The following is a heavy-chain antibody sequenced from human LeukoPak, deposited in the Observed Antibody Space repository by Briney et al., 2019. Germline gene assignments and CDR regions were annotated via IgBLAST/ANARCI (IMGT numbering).Heavy chain of an antibody. D-gene: IGHD3-22*01. CDR1: GYTFTDSY. CDR2: INPNSGGT. J-gene: IGHJ5*02. CDR3: ARGVLAGYDYSGSRFYNRFDP. V-gene: IGHV1-2*02. Sequence: ASVTVSCKASGYTFTDSYMHWVRRAPGQGLEWMGWINPNSGGTNYAQKFQGRVTMTSDTSISTAYMELSRLRFDDTAVYYCARGVLAGYDYSGSRFYNRFDPWAREPWSPSPQ.